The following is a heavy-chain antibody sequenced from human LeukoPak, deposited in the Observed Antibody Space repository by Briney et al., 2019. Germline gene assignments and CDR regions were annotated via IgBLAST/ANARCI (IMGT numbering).Heavy chain of an antibody. CDR2: IYYSGST. CDR1: GGSISSYY. D-gene: IGHD3-22*01. CDR3: ARGYSSGYYWFDP. Sequence: SETLSLTCTVSGGSISSYYWSWIRQPPGQGLEWIGYIYYSGSTNYNPSLKSRVTISVDTSKNQFSLKLSSVTAADTAVYYCARGYSSGYYWFDPWGQGTLVTVSS. J-gene: IGHJ5*02. V-gene: IGHV4-59*01.